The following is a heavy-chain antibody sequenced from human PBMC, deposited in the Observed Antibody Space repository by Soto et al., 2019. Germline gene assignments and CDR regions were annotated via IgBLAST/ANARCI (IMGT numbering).Heavy chain of an antibody. V-gene: IGHV4-34*01. CDR3: ARGISRLLFDY. J-gene: IGHJ4*02. CDR1: GGSFSGYY. D-gene: IGHD1-26*01. Sequence: SETLSLTCAVYGGSFSGYYWSWIRQPPGKGLEWIGEINHSGSTNYNPSLKSRVTISVDTSKNQFSLKLSSVTAADTAVYYCARGISRLLFDYWGQGTLVTVSS. CDR2: INHSGST.